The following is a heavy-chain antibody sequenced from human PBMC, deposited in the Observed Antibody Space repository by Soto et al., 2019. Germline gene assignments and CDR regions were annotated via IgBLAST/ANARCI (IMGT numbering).Heavy chain of an antibody. J-gene: IGHJ4*02. CDR2: IYYSGST. V-gene: IGHV4-59*01. CDR1: GGPISSYY. Sequence: SETLSLTCTVSGGPISSYYWSWIRQPPGKGLEWIGYIYYSGSTNYNPSLKSRVTISVDTSKNQFSLKLSSVTAADTAVYYCARGPLATGEFDYWGQGXLVTV. D-gene: IGHD3-10*01. CDR3: ARGPLATGEFDY.